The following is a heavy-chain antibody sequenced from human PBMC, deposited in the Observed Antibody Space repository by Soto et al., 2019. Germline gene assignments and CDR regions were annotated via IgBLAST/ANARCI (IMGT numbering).Heavy chain of an antibody. J-gene: IGHJ3*02. CDR3: AKGGNYYGSGSYYSAFDI. V-gene: IGHV3-7*01. CDR2: IKQDGSEK. CDR1: GFTFSSYW. Sequence: GGSLRLSCAASGFTFSSYWMSWVRQAPGKGLEWVANIKQDGSEKYYVDSVKGRFTISRDNAKNSLYLQMNSLRAEDTAVYYCAKGGNYYGSGSYYSAFDIWGQGTMVTVSS. D-gene: IGHD3-10*01.